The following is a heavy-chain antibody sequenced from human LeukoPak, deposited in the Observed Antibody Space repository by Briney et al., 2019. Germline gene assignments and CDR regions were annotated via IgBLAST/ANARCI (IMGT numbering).Heavy chain of an antibody. D-gene: IGHD1-26*01. J-gene: IGHJ5*02. Sequence: ASVKVSCKASGYTFSGYYMHGVRQAPGQGLEWMGWINPNSGGTNYAQKFQGGVTMTRDTSISTAYMELSRLRSDDTAVYYCARESGGKSTQGFDPWGQGTLVTVSS. V-gene: IGHV1-2*02. CDR3: ARESGGKSTQGFDP. CDR2: INPNSGGT. CDR1: GYTFSGYY.